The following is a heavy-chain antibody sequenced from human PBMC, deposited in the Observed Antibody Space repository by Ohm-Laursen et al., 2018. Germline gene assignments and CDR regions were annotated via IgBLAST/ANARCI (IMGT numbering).Heavy chain of an antibody. Sequence: SLRLSCSASGFTFSSYWMHWVRQAPGKGLVWVSRINSDVSSTSYADSVKGRFTISRDNAKNTLYLQMNSLRAEDTAVYYCATPLTDYGDYGAFDIWGQGTMVTVSS. CDR2: INSDVSST. V-gene: IGHV3-74*01. J-gene: IGHJ3*02. CDR3: ATPLTDYGDYGAFDI. CDR1: GFTFSSYW. D-gene: IGHD4-17*01.